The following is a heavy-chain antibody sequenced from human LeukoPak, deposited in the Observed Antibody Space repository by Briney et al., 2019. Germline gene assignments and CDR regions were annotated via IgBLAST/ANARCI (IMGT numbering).Heavy chain of an antibody. CDR1: GXSISSSTYS. Sequence: PSETLSLTCTVSGXSISSSTYSWGWIRQPPGKGLEWIGNIHYTGSTYHSPSLGSRVTVSVDTSKNQFSLKLTSVTAADTAVYYCARTPAVPGTFDYWGQGTLVIVSS. CDR3: ARTPAVPGTFDY. CDR2: IHYTGST. D-gene: IGHD6-19*01. J-gene: IGHJ4*02. V-gene: IGHV4-39*01.